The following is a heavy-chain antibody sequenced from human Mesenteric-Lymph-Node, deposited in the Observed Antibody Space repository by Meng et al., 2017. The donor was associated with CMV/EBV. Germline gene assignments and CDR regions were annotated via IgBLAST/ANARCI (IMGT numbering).Heavy chain of an antibody. CDR2: ISYDGSNK. CDR1: GFTFSSYA. Sequence: SCAASGFTFSSYAMHWVRQAPGKGLEWVAVISYDGSNKYYADSVKGRFTISRDNSKNTLYLQMNSLRAEDTAVYYCARDRGGGSGWDSWGQGALVTVSS. V-gene: IGHV3-30*04. CDR3: ARDRGGGSGWDS. D-gene: IGHD6-19*01. J-gene: IGHJ4*02.